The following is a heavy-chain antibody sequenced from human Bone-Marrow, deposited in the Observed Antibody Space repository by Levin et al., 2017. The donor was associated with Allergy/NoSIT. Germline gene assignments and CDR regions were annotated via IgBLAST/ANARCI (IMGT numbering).Heavy chain of an antibody. CDR2: ISGTGTTT. CDR3: AIDRAALFGVPNAMDV. J-gene: IGHJ6*02. V-gene: IGHV3-48*03. Sequence: SCAASGFTFMSYNMNWVRQAPGKGLEWISYISGTGTTTYFADSVRGRFTISRDNSKNSLVLQMSSLRADDTAVYYCAIDRAALFGVPNAMDVWGQGTTVTVSS. D-gene: IGHD3-3*01. CDR1: GFTFMSYN.